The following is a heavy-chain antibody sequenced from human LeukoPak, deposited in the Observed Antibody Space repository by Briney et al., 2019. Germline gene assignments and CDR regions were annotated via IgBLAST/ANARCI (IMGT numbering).Heavy chain of an antibody. D-gene: IGHD3-22*01. Sequence: GGSLRLSCAASGFTFSCYAMSWVRQAPGKGLEWVSAISGSGGSTYYADSVKGRFTISRDNSKNTLYLQMNSLRAEDTAVYYCAKDSPESYYYDSSGYRYFDYWGQGTLVTVSS. CDR1: GFTFSCYA. CDR2: ISGSGGST. J-gene: IGHJ4*02. V-gene: IGHV3-23*01. CDR3: AKDSPESYYYDSSGYRYFDY.